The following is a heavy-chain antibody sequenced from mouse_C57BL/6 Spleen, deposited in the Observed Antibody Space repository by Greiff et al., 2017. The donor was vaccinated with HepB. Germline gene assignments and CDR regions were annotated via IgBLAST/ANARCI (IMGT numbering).Heavy chain of an antibody. J-gene: IGHJ1*03. CDR1: GYAFTNYL. CDR3: ARAGDYYSKGSDEDFDV. Sequence: QVQLQQSGAELVRPGTSVKVSCKASGYAFTNYLIEWVKQRPGQGLEWIGVINPGSGGTNYTEKFKGKATLTADTSSSTAYMQLSSLTSEDSAVYFCARAGDYYSKGSDEDFDVWGTGTTVTVAS. V-gene: IGHV1-54*01. D-gene: IGHD1-1*01. CDR2: INPGSGGT.